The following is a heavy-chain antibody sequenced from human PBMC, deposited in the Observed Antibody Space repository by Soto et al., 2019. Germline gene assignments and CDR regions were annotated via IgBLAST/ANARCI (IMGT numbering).Heavy chain of an antibody. D-gene: IGHD6-19*01. CDR1: GFTFNSYG. CDR3: ARTLVSPVAGPYYYGMDV. J-gene: IGHJ6*02. CDR2: IWYNGNTK. Sequence: QIQLVESGGGVVQPGRSLRLSCTASGFTFNSYGFNWVRQAPGKGLEWVAGIWYNGNTKYSADSVTGRFTISRDNLRSTVYLQMNSLAAEDTAVYYCARTLVSPVAGPYYYGMDVWGQGTTVTVSS. V-gene: IGHV3-33*01.